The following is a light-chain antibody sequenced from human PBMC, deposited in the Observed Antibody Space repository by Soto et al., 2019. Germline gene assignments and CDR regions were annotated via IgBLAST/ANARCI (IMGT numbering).Light chain of an antibody. CDR3: QQYKSYPET. CDR2: QAS. V-gene: IGKV1-5*03. J-gene: IGKJ1*01. Sequence: DIQMTQSPSTLSASVGDRVTITCRASQSIGSWLAWYQQKPGKAPNLLIYQASGLQSGVPSRFSGSGSGTEFTLTISSLQPDDFATYYCQQYKSYPETFGQGTKVEIK. CDR1: QSIGSW.